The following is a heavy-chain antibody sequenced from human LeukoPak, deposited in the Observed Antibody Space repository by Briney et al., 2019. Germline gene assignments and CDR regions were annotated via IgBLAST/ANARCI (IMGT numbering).Heavy chain of an antibody. CDR2: ISNDGIKK. CDR3: ATELAAGGPQDY. CDR1: GFTFSSNG. V-gene: IGHV3-30*03. D-gene: IGHD6-13*01. Sequence: GGSLRLSCAASGFTFSSNGMHWVRQAPGKGLEWVAVISNDGIKKYYIDSVKGRFTISRDNSRNTLYLQMNSLRADDTALYYCATELAAGGPQDYWGQGTLVTVSS. J-gene: IGHJ4*02.